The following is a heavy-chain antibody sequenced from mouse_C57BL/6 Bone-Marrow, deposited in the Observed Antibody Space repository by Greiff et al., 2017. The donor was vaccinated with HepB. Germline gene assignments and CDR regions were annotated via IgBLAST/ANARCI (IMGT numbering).Heavy chain of an antibody. V-gene: IGHV3-8*01. Sequence: EVMLVESGPGLAKPSQPLSLTCSVTGYSITSDYWNWIRKFPGNKLEYMGYISYSGSTYYNPSRKSRISITRDTSKNQYYLQLNSVTTDDTDTYYCARSLLYYYGSPYFDYWGQGTTLTVSS. CDR3: ARSLLYYYGSPYFDY. CDR2: ISYSGST. CDR1: GYSITSDY. J-gene: IGHJ2*01. D-gene: IGHD1-1*01.